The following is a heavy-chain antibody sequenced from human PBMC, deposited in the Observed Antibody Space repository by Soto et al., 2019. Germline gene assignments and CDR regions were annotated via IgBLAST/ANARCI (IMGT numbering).Heavy chain of an antibody. CDR3: AKVASMTTVSKVVD. D-gene: IGHD4-17*01. CDR2: ISGSGVIT. V-gene: IGHV3-23*01. CDR1: GFTVSSYA. J-gene: IGHJ4*02. Sequence: EVQLLESGGGLVQPGGSPRLSCAASGFTVSSYAMNWVRQAPGKGLEWVSAISGSGVITYYADSVKGRFTISRDNSKNTLYRQMNSLRAEDTAGYYCAKVASMTTVSKVVDWGQGTLVTVSS.